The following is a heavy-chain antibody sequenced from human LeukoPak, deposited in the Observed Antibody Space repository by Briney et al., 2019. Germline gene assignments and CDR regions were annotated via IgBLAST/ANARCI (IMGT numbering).Heavy chain of an antibody. V-gene: IGHV3-30*04. CDR1: GLTFRSYA. D-gene: IGHD6-13*01. Sequence: TGGSLRLSCVASGLTFRSYAMHWVRQAPGKGLERVAVISQDGSKRHYADSVRGRFTISRDNSRNTLYLEMNSLRAGDTAVYYCVREPGPGYFDYWGRGTLVTVSS. CDR3: VREPGPGYFDY. J-gene: IGHJ4*02. CDR2: ISQDGSKR.